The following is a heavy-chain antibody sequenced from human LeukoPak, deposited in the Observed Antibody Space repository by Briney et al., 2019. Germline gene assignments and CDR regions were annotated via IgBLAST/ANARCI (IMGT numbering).Heavy chain of an antibody. CDR2: IRSKAHNYAT. CDR3: TRRAQWNYPFDY. V-gene: IGHV3-73*01. Sequence: PGGSLRLSCAASGFTFSGSAMHWVRQASGKGLEWVGRIRSKAHNYATTYAGSVKGRFTISRDDSKNTAYLQMNSLKTEDTAVYYCTRRAQWNYPFDYWGQGTLVTVSS. CDR1: GFTFSGSA. D-gene: IGHD1-7*01. J-gene: IGHJ4*02.